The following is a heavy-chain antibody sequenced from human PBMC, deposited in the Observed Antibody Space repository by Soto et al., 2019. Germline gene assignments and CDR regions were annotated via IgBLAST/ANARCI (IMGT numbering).Heavy chain of an antibody. CDR3: ARGGRGAARPAGFDY. V-gene: IGHV1-2*02. J-gene: IGHJ4*02. D-gene: IGHD6-6*01. CDR1: GYTFTGYY. Sequence: QVQLVQSGAEVKKPGASVKVSCKASGYTFTGYYMHWVRQAPGQGLEWMRWINPNSGGTNYAQKFRGRVTTTRDTSISTAYMELSRLRSDDTAVYYCARGGRGAARPAGFDYWGQGTLVTVSS. CDR2: INPNSGGT.